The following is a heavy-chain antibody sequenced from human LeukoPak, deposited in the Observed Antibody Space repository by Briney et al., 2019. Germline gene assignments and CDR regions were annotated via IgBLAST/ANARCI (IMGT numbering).Heavy chain of an antibody. CDR2: ISYDGSNK. CDR1: GFTVSSNY. D-gene: IGHD2-2*01. Sequence: PGGSLRLSCAASGFTVSSNYMSWVRQAPGKGLEWVAVISYDGSNKYYADSVKGRFTISRDNSKNTLYLQMNSLRAEDTAVYYCARGSSTRSLYYYYGMDVWGQGTTVTVSS. V-gene: IGHV3-30-3*01. CDR3: ARGSSTRSLYYYYGMDV. J-gene: IGHJ6*02.